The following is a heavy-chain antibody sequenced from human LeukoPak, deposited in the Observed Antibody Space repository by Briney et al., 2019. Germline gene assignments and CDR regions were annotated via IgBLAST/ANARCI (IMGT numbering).Heavy chain of an antibody. V-gene: IGHV3-21*01. Sequence: PGGSLRLSCAASGFTFSSYSMNWVRQAPGKGLEWVSSISSSSSYIYYADSVKGRFTISRDNAKNSLYLQMSSLRAEDTAVYYCARDWAVAGKGYYFDYWGQGTLVTVSS. CDR1: GFTFSSYS. D-gene: IGHD6-19*01. CDR3: ARDWAVAGKGYYFDY. CDR2: ISSSSSYI. J-gene: IGHJ4*02.